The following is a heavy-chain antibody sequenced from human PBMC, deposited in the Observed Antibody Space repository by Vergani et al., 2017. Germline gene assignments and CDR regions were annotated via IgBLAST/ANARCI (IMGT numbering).Heavy chain of an antibody. Sequence: QVQLVQSGAEVKKPGASVKVSCKASGYTFTSFGISWVRQAPGQGLEWMGWISAYNGNTNYAQKLQGRVTMTTDTSTSTAYMELRSLSSDDTTVYYWAGDPDIVVVPAAPYFYYYYGMDGWGQGTVVTVSS. V-gene: IGHV1-18*04. CDR2: ISAYNGNT. J-gene: IGHJ6*02. D-gene: IGHD2-2*01. CDR3: AGDPDIVVVPAAPYFYYYYGMDG. CDR1: GYTFTSFG.